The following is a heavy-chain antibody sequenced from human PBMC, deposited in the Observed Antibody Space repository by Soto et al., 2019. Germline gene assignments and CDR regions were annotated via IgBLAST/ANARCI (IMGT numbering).Heavy chain of an antibody. CDR2: MNPSTGST. Sequence: QVQLVQSGAEVKKPGASVKVSCKASGYTFTSYDIKWVRQATGQGLEWMGWMNPSTGSTGFAQKFQGRVTMISNTSISTAYLELSSLTSADTAAYYCARGRLVAGTVDYWGQGTLVTVSS. CDR1: GYTFTSYD. D-gene: IGHD1-7*01. CDR3: ARGRLVAGTVDY. J-gene: IGHJ4*02. V-gene: IGHV1-8*01.